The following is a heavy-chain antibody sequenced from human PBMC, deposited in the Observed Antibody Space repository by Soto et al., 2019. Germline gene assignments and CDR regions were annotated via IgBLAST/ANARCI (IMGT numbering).Heavy chain of an antibody. D-gene: IGHD3-10*01. V-gene: IGHV1-69*06. J-gene: IGHJ3*02. Sequence: QVQLEQSGAEVKKPGSSVKVSCKASGGTLSDHGVAWLRQAPGQGLEWMGGTIPVFNTAKYAQKFQGRVTVTADNSTNIHYMELMSLRSEDTAFYFCARGVYGSGNYYTGPSAFDIWGQGTMVIVSS. CDR3: ARGVYGSGNYYTGPSAFDI. CDR1: GGTLSDHG. CDR2: TIPVFNTA.